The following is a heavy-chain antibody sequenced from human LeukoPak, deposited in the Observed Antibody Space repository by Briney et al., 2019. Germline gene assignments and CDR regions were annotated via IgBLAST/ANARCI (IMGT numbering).Heavy chain of an antibody. J-gene: IGHJ4*02. V-gene: IGHV3-7*04. CDR1: GFTFSSYA. Sequence: GGSLRLSCSASGFTFSSYAMHWVRQAPGKGLEWVANIKEDGSEKDYVDSVKGRFTISRDNAKNSLYLQMNSLRAEDTAVYYCAREWDWGQGTLVTVSS. CDR3: AREWD. CDR2: IKEDGSEK.